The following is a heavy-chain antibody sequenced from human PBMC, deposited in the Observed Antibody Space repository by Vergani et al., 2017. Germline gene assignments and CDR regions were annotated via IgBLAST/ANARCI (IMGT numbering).Heavy chain of an antibody. V-gene: IGHV4-59*01. J-gene: IGHJ4*02. CDR3: ARPDNYGDYVPFDY. CDR1: GGPISSYY. D-gene: IGHD4-17*01. Sequence: QVQLQESGPGLVKPSETLSLTCTVSGGPISSYYWSWIRQPTGKGLEWIGYIYYSGSTNYNPSLKSRVTISVDTSNNQFSLKLSSVTAADTAVYYCARPDNYGDYVPFDYWGQGTLVVGSS. CDR2: IYYSGST.